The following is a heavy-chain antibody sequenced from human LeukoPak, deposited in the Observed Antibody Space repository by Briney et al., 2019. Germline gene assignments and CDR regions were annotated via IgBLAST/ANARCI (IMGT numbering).Heavy chain of an antibody. CDR3: AKDLEYSYGLGPHVPASFDY. J-gene: IGHJ4*02. Sequence: PGGSLRLSCAASGFTFSSYGMHWVRQAPGKGLEWVAVISYDGSNKYYADSVKGRFTISRDNSKNTLYLQMNSLRAEDTAVYYCAKDLEYSYGLGPHVPASFDYWGQGTLVTVSS. CDR1: GFTFSSYG. CDR2: ISYDGSNK. V-gene: IGHV3-30*18. D-gene: IGHD5-18*01.